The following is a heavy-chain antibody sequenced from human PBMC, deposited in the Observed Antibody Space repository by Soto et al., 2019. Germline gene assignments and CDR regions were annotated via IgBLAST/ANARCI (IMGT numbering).Heavy chain of an antibody. D-gene: IGHD6-19*01. CDR1: GFTFEDSA. V-gene: IGHV3-9*01. Sequence: EVQVVESGGGLVQPGRSLRLSCAAFGFTFEDSAMHWIRQTPGKGLEWVAGINWNSGSVGYAESVKGRFTISRDNANNSLYLHMDSLRTEDTALYYCAKGRGTLAVVSNWFDPWGQGTLVTVSS. CDR2: INWNSGSV. J-gene: IGHJ5*02. CDR3: AKGRGTLAVVSNWFDP.